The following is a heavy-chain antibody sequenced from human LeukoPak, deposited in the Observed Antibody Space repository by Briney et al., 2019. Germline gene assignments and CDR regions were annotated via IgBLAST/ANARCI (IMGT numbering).Heavy chain of an antibody. D-gene: IGHD2/OR15-2a*01. J-gene: IGHJ4*02. Sequence: AASGFTFDDFGRTWVRQVPGEGLEWVSAISVTGDTTYYADSAKGRFTISRDNSKHTVYLQMNSLRAEDTALYYCARENIFDYWGQGTLVTVSS. CDR1: GFTFDDFG. CDR3: ARENIFDY. CDR2: ISVTGDTT. V-gene: IGHV3-23*01.